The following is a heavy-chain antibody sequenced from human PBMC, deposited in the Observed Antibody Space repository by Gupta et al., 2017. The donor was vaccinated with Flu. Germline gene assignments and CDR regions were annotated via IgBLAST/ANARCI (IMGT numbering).Heavy chain of an antibody. CDR2: VHSSDNT. CDR3: ARRGTYYFDF. D-gene: IGHD1-7*01. Sequence: FFWAWSRQVPGKGLEWIGYVHSSDNTYYNPSLRSRLMMSIDTAKNEFSLEMTSMTAADTAMYYCARRGTYYFDFWGQGARVTVSS. CDR1: FF. J-gene: IGHJ4*02. V-gene: IGHV4-31*02.